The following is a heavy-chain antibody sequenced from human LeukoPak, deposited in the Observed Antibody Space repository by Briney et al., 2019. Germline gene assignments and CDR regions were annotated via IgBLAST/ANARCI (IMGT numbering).Heavy chain of an antibody. V-gene: IGHV1-8*03. Sequence: GASVKVSCKASGYTFTSYDINWVRQATGQGLKWMGWMNPNSGNTGYAQKFQGRVTITRNTSISTAYMELSSLRSEDTAVYYCARGDDYGDYWGLYWGQGTLVTVSS. CDR1: GYTFTSYD. J-gene: IGHJ4*02. CDR3: ARGDDYGDYWGLY. CDR2: MNPNSGNT. D-gene: IGHD4-17*01.